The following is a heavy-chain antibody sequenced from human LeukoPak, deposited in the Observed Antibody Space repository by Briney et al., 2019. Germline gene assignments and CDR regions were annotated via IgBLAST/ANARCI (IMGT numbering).Heavy chain of an antibody. D-gene: IGHD3-9*01. V-gene: IGHV3-53*01. CDR1: GFTVSSNY. CDR2: IYSGGST. J-gene: IGHJ4*02. Sequence: GGSLRLSCAASGFTVSSNYMSWVRQAPGKGLEWVSVIYSGGSTYYVDSVKGRFTISRDNSKNTLYLQMNSLRAEDTAVYYCARTLSRDSKYYDILTIDYWGQGTLVTVSS. CDR3: ARTLSRDSKYYDILTIDY.